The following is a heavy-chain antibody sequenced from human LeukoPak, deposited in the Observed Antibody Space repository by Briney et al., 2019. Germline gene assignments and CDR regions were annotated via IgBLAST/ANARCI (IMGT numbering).Heavy chain of an antibody. CDR3: ASATTVVTPRYFDY. CDR1: GGSFSGYY. D-gene: IGHD4-23*01. CDR2: INHSGST. J-gene: IGHJ4*02. Sequence: SETLSLTCAVYGGSFSGYYWSWIRQPPGKGLEWIGEINHSGSTNYNPSLKSRVTISVDTSKNQFSLKLSSVTAADTAVYYCASATTVVTPRYFDYWGQGTLVTVSS. V-gene: IGHV4-34*01.